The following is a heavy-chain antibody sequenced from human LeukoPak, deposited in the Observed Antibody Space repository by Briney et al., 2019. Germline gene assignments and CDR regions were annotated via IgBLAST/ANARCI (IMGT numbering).Heavy chain of an antibody. J-gene: IGHJ4*02. Sequence: ASVEVSCKASGGTFSSYAISWVRQAPGLGLEWMGRIIPIFGTANYAQKFQGRVTITTDESTSTAYMELSSLRAEDTAVYYCAVPRDGSNNDYWGQGTLVTVSS. CDR3: AVPRDGSNNDY. CDR1: GGTFSSYA. V-gene: IGHV1-69*05. CDR2: IIPIFGTA. D-gene: IGHD5-24*01.